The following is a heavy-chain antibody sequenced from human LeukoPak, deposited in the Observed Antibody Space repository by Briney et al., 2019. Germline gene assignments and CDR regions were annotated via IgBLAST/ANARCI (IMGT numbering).Heavy chain of an antibody. CDR3: ARGGEYGSGSYYNH. V-gene: IGHV1-69*05. J-gene: IGHJ5*02. Sequence: GASVKVSCKASGYTFTGYYMHWVRQAPGQGLEWMGRIIPIFGTANYAQKFQGRVTITTDESTSTAYMELSSLRSEDTAVYYCARGGEYGSGSYYNHWGQGTLVTVSS. CDR1: GYTFTGYY. CDR2: IIPIFGTA. D-gene: IGHD3-10*01.